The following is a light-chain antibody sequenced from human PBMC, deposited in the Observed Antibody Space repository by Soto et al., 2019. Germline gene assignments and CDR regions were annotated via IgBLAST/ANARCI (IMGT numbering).Light chain of an antibody. CDR2: AAS. J-gene: IGKJ2*01. CDR3: HQYSSSPLMYT. Sequence: EIVLTQSPGTLSLSPGERATLSCRTSQSVSSNYLAWYQQKPGQTPRLLIYAASTRATGTPDRFSGSGSATDFTITISRLEPEDVSVYYCHQYSSSPLMYTFGQGTKLDIK. CDR1: QSVSSNY. V-gene: IGKV3-20*01.